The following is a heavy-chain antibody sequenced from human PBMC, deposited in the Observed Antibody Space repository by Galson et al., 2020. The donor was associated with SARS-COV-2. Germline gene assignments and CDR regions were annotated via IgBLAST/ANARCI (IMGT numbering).Heavy chain of an antibody. Sequence: ASVKVSCKASGYTFTSYGISWVRQAPGQGLEWMGWISAYNGTTNYAQKLQGRVTMTTDKSTSTAYMELRSLRSDDTAVYYCARDSLIVGATVYYYGMDVWGQGTKVTVSS. V-gene: IGHV1-18*01. D-gene: IGHD1-26*01. J-gene: IGHJ6*02. CDR3: ARDSLIVGATVYYYGMDV. CDR2: ISAYNGTT. CDR1: GYTFTSYG.